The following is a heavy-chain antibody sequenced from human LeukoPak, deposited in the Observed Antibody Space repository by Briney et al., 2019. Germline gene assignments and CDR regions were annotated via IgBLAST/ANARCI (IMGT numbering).Heavy chain of an antibody. Sequence: ASVKVSCKASGYTFTSYGISWVRQAPGQGLEWMGWISVYNGNTNYAQKLQGRVTMTTDTSTSTAYMELRSLRSDDTAVYYCARDLFESHWYAAGTNWFDPWGQGTLVTVSS. CDR2: ISVYNGNT. V-gene: IGHV1-18*01. D-gene: IGHD6-13*01. J-gene: IGHJ5*02. CDR3: ARDLFESHWYAAGTNWFDP. CDR1: GYTFTSYG.